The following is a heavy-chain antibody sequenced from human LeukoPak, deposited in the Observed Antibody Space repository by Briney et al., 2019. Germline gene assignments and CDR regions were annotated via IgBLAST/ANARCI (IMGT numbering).Heavy chain of an antibody. CDR1: GFTFSTYW. CDR2: MKQDGNEE. D-gene: IGHD6-19*01. Sequence: GGSLRLSCAVSGFTFSTYWMSWVRHAPGKGLELVANMKQDGNEEYYVDSVKGRFTISRDNAKNSLYLQMNSLRAEDTAVYYCARPYTSGWYGGFNYWGQGTLVTVSS. V-gene: IGHV3-7*05. CDR3: ARPYTSGWYGGFNY. J-gene: IGHJ4*02.